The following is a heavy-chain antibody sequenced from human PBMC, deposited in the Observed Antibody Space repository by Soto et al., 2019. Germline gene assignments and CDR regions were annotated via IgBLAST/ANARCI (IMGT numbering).Heavy chain of an antibody. V-gene: IGHV1-18*04. Sequence: ASVKVSCKASGYTFTTYGINWVRQAPGQGLEWMGWISTYDGNTNYGQRVQGRVTMARDTSTSTAYMELSSLRSDDAAMYYCARGITSGYSAYYFDYWGRGTPVTFSS. CDR1: GYTFTTYG. CDR3: ARGITSGYSAYYFDY. CDR2: ISTYDGNT. J-gene: IGHJ4*02. D-gene: IGHD3-22*01.